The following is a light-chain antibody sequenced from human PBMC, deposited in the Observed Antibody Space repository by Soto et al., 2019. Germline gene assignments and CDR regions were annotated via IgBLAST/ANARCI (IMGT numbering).Light chain of an antibody. CDR3: QHRRNWPLT. Sequence: EIVLTQSPATLSLSPGERATLSCRASQGVSSYLAWYQQKPGQAPRLLIYDASNRATGIPARFSGSGSGTDFTLTISSLEPEDFAVYYCQHRRNWPLTFGGGTKVEIK. V-gene: IGKV3-11*01. CDR2: DAS. CDR1: QGVSSY. J-gene: IGKJ4*01.